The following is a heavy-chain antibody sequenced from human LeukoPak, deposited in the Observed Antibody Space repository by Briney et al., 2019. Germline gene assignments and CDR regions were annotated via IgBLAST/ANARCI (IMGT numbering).Heavy chain of an antibody. Sequence: SETLSLTCTVSGGSISSGSYYWSWIRQPAGKGLEWIGNISYSGSTYYNPSLKSRVTISVHTSKNQFSLKLSSVTAADTAVYYCVSLRDSSGYREQKFDYWGQGTLVTVSS. V-gene: IGHV4-39*01. CDR1: GGSISSGSYY. CDR2: ISYSGST. J-gene: IGHJ4*02. CDR3: VSLRDSSGYREQKFDY. D-gene: IGHD3-22*01.